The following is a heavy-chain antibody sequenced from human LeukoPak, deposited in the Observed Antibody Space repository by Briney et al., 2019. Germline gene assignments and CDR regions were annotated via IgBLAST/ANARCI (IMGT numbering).Heavy chain of an antibody. CDR3: ARVLRRLRGTRPVFDY. J-gene: IGHJ4*02. Sequence: GASVKVSCKASGYTFTGYYMHWVRQAPGQGLEWMGWMNPNSGNTGYAQKFQGRVTITRNTSISTAYMELSSLRSEDTAVYYCARVLRRLRGTRPVFDYWGQGTLVTVSS. CDR1: GYTFTGYY. D-gene: IGHD6-6*01. CDR2: MNPNSGNT. V-gene: IGHV1-8*03.